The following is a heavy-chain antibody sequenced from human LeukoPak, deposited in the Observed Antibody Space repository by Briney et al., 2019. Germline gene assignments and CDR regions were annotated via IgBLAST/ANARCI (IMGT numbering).Heavy chain of an antibody. CDR2: IYSGGST. CDR1: GFTVSSNY. D-gene: IGHD3-22*01. Sequence: GGSLRLSCAASGFTVSSNYMSWVRQAPGKGLEWVSVIYSGGSTYYADSVKGRFTISRDNSKNTLYLQMNSLRAEDTAVYYCARGPTDYYDSSGYYYGFDYWGQGTLVTVSS. CDR3: ARGPTDYYDSSGYYYGFDY. V-gene: IGHV3-66*01. J-gene: IGHJ4*02.